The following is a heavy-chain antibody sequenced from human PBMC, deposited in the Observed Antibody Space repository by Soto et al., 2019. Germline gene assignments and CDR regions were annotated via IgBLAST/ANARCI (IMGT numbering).Heavy chain of an antibody. CDR2: ISGRGDST. J-gene: IGHJ5*01. CDR1: GSTSSSYA. V-gene: IGHV3-23*01. D-gene: IGHD1-1*01. CDR3: AIIRYEESCRVPTTYLFGP. Sequence: GGSMSLSSAASGSTSSSYAMSWVRQAPGKGLEWGAAISGRGDSTQYSASVRCRFSVPRHNAKNTLYLQMNCRVAEATAGCYCAIIRYEESCRVPTTYLFGPWGQGTLGTRPS.